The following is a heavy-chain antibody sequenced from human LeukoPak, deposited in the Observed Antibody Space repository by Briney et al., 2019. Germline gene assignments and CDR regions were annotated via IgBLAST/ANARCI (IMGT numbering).Heavy chain of an antibody. D-gene: IGHD3-22*01. V-gene: IGHV3-23*01. J-gene: IGHJ4*02. CDR2: ISGSGGST. CDR1: GFTFSSYA. CDR3: AKDHSSGVRGDFDY. Sequence: GGSLRLSCAASGFTFSSYAMSWVRQAPGKGLEWVSAISGSGGSTYPADSVKGRFTISRDTSKNTLYLQMNSLRAEDTALYYCAKDHSSGVRGDFDYWGQGTLVTVSS.